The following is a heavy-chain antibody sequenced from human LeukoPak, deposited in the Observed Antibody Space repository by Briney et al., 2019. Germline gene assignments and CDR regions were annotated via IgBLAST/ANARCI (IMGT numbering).Heavy chain of an antibody. CDR3: ARTHYLRFLEDYYYYYLDV. CDR1: GGSITSGTYF. D-gene: IGHD3-3*01. V-gene: IGHV4-61*02. CDR2: IYSRGST. Sequence: PSETLSLTCTVSGGSITSGTYFWGWIRQPAGKGLEWIGRIYSRGSTSYNPSLTSRVAISVDTSNNQFSLKLSSVTAADTAVYYCARTHYLRFLEDYYYYYLDVWGKGTTVTVSS. J-gene: IGHJ6*03.